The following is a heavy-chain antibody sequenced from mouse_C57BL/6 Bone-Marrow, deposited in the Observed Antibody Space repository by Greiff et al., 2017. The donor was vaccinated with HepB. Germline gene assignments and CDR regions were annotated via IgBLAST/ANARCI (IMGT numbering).Heavy chain of an antibody. Sequence: EVKVEESGGGLVQPGGSMKLSCVASGFTFSNYWMNWVRQSPEKGLEWVAQIRLKSDNYATHYAESVKGRFTISRDDSKSSVYLQMNNLRAEDTGIYYCTEGYYGSSRVWYFDVWGTGTTVTVSS. CDR3: TEGYYGSSRVWYFDV. D-gene: IGHD1-1*01. CDR2: IRLKSDNYAT. CDR1: GFTFSNYW. V-gene: IGHV6-3*01. J-gene: IGHJ1*03.